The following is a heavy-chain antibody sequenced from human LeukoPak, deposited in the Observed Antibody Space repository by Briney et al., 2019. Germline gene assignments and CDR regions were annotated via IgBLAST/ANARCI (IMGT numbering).Heavy chain of an antibody. Sequence: QPGGSLRLSCAASEFTFSSYWMHWVRQAPGQGLVWVSSINSAGSTTVYADSVKGRFTISRDNAKNTLYLQMNSLTAEDTAVCYCARLPTGSPLHYWGQGTLVTVSS. CDR1: EFTFSSYW. CDR2: INSAGSTT. CDR3: ARLPTGSPLHY. J-gene: IGHJ4*02. D-gene: IGHD1-14*01. V-gene: IGHV3-74*01.